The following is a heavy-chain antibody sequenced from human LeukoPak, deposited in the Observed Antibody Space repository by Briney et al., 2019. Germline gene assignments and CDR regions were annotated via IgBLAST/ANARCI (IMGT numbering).Heavy chain of an antibody. D-gene: IGHD3-3*02. J-gene: IGHJ3*02. Sequence: PGGFLRLSCVASGFTFSSYWMHWVRQDPREGLVWVSRINGDGGNKNYADSVRGRFTISRDNAKNTLYLQMNSLKAEDTAIYYCAKDAFSFNGVFDALDIWGQGTMVTVSS. CDR2: INGDGGNK. V-gene: IGHV3-74*01. CDR1: GFTFSSYW. CDR3: AKDAFSFNGVFDALDI.